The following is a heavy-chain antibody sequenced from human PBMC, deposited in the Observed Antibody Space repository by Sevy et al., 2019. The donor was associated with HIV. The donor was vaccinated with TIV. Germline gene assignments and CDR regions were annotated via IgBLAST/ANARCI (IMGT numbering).Heavy chain of an antibody. CDR3: VKEGGGEGGDH. D-gene: IGHD2-21*01. J-gene: IGHJ4*02. CDR2: IQYDGSNK. CDR1: GFSFSSYG. V-gene: IGHV3-30*02. Sequence: GGSLRLSCAASGFSFSSYGMHWVRQAPGKGLEWMSYIQYDGSNKDYADSVKGRFTISRDNAKNTLYLQMNSLRVEDRAGSYSVKEGGGEGGDHWGQGTLVTVSS.